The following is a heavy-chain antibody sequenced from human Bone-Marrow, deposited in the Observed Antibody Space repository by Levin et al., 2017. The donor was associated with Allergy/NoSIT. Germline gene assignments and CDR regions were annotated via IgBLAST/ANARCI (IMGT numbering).Heavy chain of an antibody. Sequence: SSETLSLTCAVYGGSFSGYYWSWIRQPPGKGLEWIGEINHSGSTNYNPSPKSRVTISVDTSKNQFSLKLSSVSAADTAVYYGARIGFVILARYMDVWGKGTTVTVSS. CDR3: ARIGFVILARYMDV. CDR1: GGSFSGYY. CDR2: INHSGST. V-gene: IGHV4-34*01. D-gene: IGHD3/OR15-3a*01. J-gene: IGHJ6*03.